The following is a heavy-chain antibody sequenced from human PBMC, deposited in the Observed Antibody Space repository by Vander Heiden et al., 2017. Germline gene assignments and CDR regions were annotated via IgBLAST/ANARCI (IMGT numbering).Heavy chain of an antibody. V-gene: IGHV3-9*01. D-gene: IGHD3-9*01. J-gene: IGHJ4*02. CDR3: AKSGYYDILTGYSDY. CDR1: GFTFDDYA. CDR2: ISWNSGSI. Sequence: EVQLVESGGGLVQPGRSLRLSCAASGFTFDDYAMHWVRQAPGKGLGWVSGISWNSGSIGYADSVKGRFTISRDNAKNSLYLQMNSLRAEDTALYYCAKSGYYDILTGYSDYWGQGTLVTVSS.